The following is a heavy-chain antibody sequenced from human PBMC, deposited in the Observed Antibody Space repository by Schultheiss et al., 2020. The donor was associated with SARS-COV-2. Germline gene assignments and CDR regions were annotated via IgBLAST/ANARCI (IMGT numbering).Heavy chain of an antibody. CDR1: GFTFSSYA. V-gene: IGHV3-21*01. CDR2: ISGSGGST. Sequence: GGSLRLSCAASGFTFSSYAMHWVRQAPGKGLEWVSTISGSGGSTYYADSVKGRFTISRDNAKNSLYLQMNSLRADDTAVYYCAREGTGRVGASNRLFDYWGQGSQVTVSS. CDR3: AREGTGRVGASNRLFDY. J-gene: IGHJ4*02. D-gene: IGHD3/OR15-3a*01.